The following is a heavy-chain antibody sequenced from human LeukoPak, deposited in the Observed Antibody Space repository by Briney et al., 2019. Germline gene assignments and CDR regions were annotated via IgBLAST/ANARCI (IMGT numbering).Heavy chain of an antibody. CDR1: GYSFTSYW. V-gene: IGHV5-51*01. Sequence: KHGESLKISCMGSGYSFTSYWIGWVRQMPGKGVEWMGIIYPGDSDTRYSPSFQGQVTISADKSISTAYLQWSSLKASDTAVYYCARHSGGDYANPYDYWGQGTLVTVSS. CDR3: ARHSGGDYANPYDY. CDR2: IYPGDSDT. J-gene: IGHJ4*02. D-gene: IGHD4-17*01.